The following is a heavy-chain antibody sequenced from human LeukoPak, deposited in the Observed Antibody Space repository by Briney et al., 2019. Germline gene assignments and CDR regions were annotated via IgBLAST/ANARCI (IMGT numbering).Heavy chain of an antibody. Sequence: PGRSLRLSCSASGFILGEYGMYWVRQAPGKGLEWVAGINWISDRIGYADSVKGRFTISSDNAKNSLYMQMNSVRAEDTALYYCARASYYYDTSGLGAFDVWGQGTTVIVSS. CDR1: GFILGEYG. CDR2: INWISDRI. D-gene: IGHD3-22*01. CDR3: ARASYYYDTSGLGAFDV. J-gene: IGHJ3*01. V-gene: IGHV3-9*01.